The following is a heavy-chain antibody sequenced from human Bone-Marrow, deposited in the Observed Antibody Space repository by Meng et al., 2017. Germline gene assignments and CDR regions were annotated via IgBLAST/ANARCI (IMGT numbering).Heavy chain of an antibody. CDR1: GFTFSSYS. V-gene: IGHV3-30*03. J-gene: IGHJ4*02. CDR2: ISYDGSNK. Sequence: VHLVESGGGLVKAGGSLRLSCAASGFTFSSYSMNWVRQAPGKGLEWVAVISYDGSNKYYADSVKGRFTISRDNSKNTLYLQMNSLRAEDTAVYYCARFALLDYWGQGTLVTVSS. CDR3: ARFALLDY. D-gene: IGHD3-10*01.